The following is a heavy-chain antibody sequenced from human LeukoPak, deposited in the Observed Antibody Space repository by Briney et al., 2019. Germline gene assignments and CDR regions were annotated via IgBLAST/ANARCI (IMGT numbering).Heavy chain of an antibody. CDR2: IDPDTGDT. Sequence: ASVKVSCKPSGYTFIDHYLHWVRQAPGQGLESLGWIDPDTGDTNYPQKFQGRLTMTRDTSSSTAYMELNRLRSDDTAVYYCARAGHNSNSGGYDFWGLGTLVTDSS. D-gene: IGHD1-26*01. CDR3: ARAGHNSNSGGYDF. J-gene: IGHJ4*02. CDR1: GYTFIDHY. V-gene: IGHV1-2*02.